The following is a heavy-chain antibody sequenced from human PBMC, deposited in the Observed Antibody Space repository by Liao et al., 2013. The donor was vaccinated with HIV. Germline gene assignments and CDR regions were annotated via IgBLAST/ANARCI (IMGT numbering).Heavy chain of an antibody. D-gene: IGHD3-22*01. V-gene: IGHV4-61*02. CDR2: IYTSGTT. CDR1: GGSINSGGYY. J-gene: IGHJ4*02. Sequence: QVQLQESGPGLVKPSQTLSLTCTVSGGSINSGGYYWSWIRQPAGKGLEWIGHIYTSGTTDYNPSLKSRVTISVDTSKNQFSLKLSSVTAADTAMYYCARGETYGSSGYYYVDYFDTGAREPWSPSPQ. CDR3: ARGETYGSSGYYYVDYFDT.